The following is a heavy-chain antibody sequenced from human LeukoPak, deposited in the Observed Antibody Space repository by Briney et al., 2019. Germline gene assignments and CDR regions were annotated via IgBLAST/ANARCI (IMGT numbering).Heavy chain of an antibody. Sequence: GGSLRLSCEASEITFSSYAMYWVRQAPGKGLEWVAVISYDGNNKYYADSVKGRFTISRDNSKNTLYVQMNSLRAEDTAVYYCARGANGGNSGYYYYGMDVWGQGTTVTVSS. CDR3: ARGANGGNSGYYYYGMDV. V-gene: IGHV3-30-3*01. D-gene: IGHD4-23*01. J-gene: IGHJ6*02. CDR2: ISYDGNNK. CDR1: EITFSSYA.